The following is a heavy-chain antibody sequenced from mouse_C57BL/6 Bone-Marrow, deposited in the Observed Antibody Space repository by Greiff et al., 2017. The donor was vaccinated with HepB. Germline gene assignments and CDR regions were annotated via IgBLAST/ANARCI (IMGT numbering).Heavy chain of an antibody. Sequence: QVQLQQSGAELVRPGTSVKVSCKASGYAFTNYLIEWVKQRPGQGLEWIGVINPGSGGTNYNEKFKGKATLTADHSTSTAYMQLSSLTSEDSAVYFCARRDYGSSYWFAYWGQGTLVTVSA. V-gene: IGHV1-54*01. CDR1: GYAFTNYL. J-gene: IGHJ3*01. D-gene: IGHD1-1*01. CDR2: INPGSGGT. CDR3: ARRDYGSSYWFAY.